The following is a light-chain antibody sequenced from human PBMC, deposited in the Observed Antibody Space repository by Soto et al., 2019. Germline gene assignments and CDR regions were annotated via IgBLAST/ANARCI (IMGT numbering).Light chain of an antibody. V-gene: IGKV1-39*01. CDR2: AAA. CDR1: QSLSSY. J-gene: IGKJ4*01. Sequence: DIQMTQSPSSLSASVGDRVTITCRASQSLSSYLNWYHQKPGKAPKLLSYAAASLESGVPSTFNGSRAGTEFYVTISCVQAEDFETNNYQQGYSTPSIAIDGATKVDIK. CDR3: QQGYSTPSIA.